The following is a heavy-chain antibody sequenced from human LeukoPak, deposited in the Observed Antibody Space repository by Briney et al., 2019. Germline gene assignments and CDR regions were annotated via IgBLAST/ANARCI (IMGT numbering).Heavy chain of an antibody. J-gene: IGHJ5*02. CDR3: AAYYYGSGANWFDP. D-gene: IGHD3-10*01. Sequence: SETLSLTCTVSGGSISSYYWSWIRQPPGKGLEWIGYIYYSGSTNYNPSLKSRVTISVDTSKNQFSLKLSSVTAADTAVYYCAAYYYGSGANWFDPWGQRTLVTLSS. CDR2: IYYSGST. V-gene: IGHV4-59*01. CDR1: GGSISSYY.